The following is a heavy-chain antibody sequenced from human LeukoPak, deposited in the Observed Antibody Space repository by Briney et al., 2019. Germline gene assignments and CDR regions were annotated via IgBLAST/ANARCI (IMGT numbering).Heavy chain of an antibody. CDR1: GFTFSDYS. D-gene: IGHD3-22*01. Sequence: PGGSLRLSYAASGFTFSDYSMRWVRQATGKGLVWVSGISDGGSTTTYADSVKGRFTIFRDNAKNTLYLQMNGLRAEDTAVYYCSRSAYYDGSGNYYDYWGQGTLVTVSS. V-gene: IGHV3-74*01. J-gene: IGHJ4*02. CDR3: SRSAYYDGSGNYYDY. CDR2: ISDGGSTT.